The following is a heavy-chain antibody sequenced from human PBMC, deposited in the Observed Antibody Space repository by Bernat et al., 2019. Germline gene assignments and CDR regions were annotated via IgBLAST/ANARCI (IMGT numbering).Heavy chain of an antibody. CDR1: GFSLSNARMG. V-gene: IGHV2-26*01. CDR3: ARISRQDYDFWSGYPGQFDY. CDR2: IFSNDEK. Sequence: QVTLKESGPVLVKPTETLTLTCTVSGFSLSNARMGVSWIRQPPGKALEWLAHIFSNDEKSYSTSRKSRLTISKDTSKSQVVLTMTNMDPVDSATYYCARISRQDYDFWSGYPGQFDYWGQGTLVTVSS. D-gene: IGHD3-3*01. J-gene: IGHJ4*02.